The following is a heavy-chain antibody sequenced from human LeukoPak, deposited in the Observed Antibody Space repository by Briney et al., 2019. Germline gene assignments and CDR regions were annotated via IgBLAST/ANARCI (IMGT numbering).Heavy chain of an antibody. CDR3: TLIQGWGAGSYFLDY. CDR1: GFSIENDW. D-gene: IGHD3-10*01. J-gene: IGHJ4*03. Sequence: GGSLRLSCAASGFSIENDWMSWVRQAPGKGLEWVGRVKSYNAGGTTHYAAPVKGRFIISRDDSKNMLYLQMDSLKTEDTAVYYCTLIQGWGAGSYFLDYWGQGTTVTVSS. CDR2: VKSYNAGGTT. V-gene: IGHV3-15*01.